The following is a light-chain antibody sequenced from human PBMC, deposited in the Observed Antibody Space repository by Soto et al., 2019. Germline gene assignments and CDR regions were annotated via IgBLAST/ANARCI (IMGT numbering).Light chain of an antibody. J-gene: IGLJ2*01. CDR2: EVS. Sequence: QSVLTQPPSASGSPGQSVTISCTGTSRDVGAYKYVSWYQQHPGKAPKLMIYEVSRRPSGVPDRFSGSKSGNTASLTVSGLQAEDEAEYYCSSYAGSSLLFGGGTKLTVL. CDR3: SSYAGSSLL. CDR1: SRDVGAYKY. V-gene: IGLV2-8*01.